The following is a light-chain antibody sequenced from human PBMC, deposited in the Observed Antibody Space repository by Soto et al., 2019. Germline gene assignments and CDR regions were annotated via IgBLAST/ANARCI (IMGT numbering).Light chain of an antibody. V-gene: IGLV1-51*01. CDR1: SSNIGNNY. CDR3: GTWDSSLSAVV. CDR2: DNN. Sequence: QSVLTQPPSVSAAPGQKVTISCSGSSSNIGNNYVSWYQQLPGTAPKLLIYDNNKRPSGIPDRFSGSKSGTSATLGITGLKTGDEADYYCGTWDSSLSAVVLGGGTKLTVL. J-gene: IGLJ2*01.